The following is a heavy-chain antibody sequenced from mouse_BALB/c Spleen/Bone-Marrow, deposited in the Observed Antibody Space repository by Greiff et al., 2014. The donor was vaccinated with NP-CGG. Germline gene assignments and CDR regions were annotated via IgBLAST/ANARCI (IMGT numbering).Heavy chain of an antibody. CDR1: GFNIKDTY. J-gene: IGHJ3*01. CDR3: ANYYYGSSLFAY. CDR2: IDPANGNT. V-gene: IGHV14-3*02. Sequence: EVQLQQSGAELVKPGASVKLSCTASGFNIKDTYMHWVEQRPEQGLEWIGRIDPANGNTKYDPKFQGKATITADTSSNTAYLQLSSLTSEDTAVYYCANYYYGSSLFAYWGRGTLVTVSA. D-gene: IGHD1-1*01.